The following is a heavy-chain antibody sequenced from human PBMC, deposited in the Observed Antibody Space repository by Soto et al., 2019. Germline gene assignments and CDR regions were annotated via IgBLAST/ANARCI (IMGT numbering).Heavy chain of an antibody. CDR3: AKDGNALDY. V-gene: IGHV3-30*18. D-gene: IGHD2-15*01. CDR1: GFTFSSYG. CDR2: ISYDGSNK. J-gene: IGHJ4*02. Sequence: LRLSCAASGFTFSSYGMHWVRQAPGMGLEWVAVISYDGSNKYYADSVKGRFTISRDNSKNTLYLQMNSLRAEDTAVYYCAKDGNALDYWGQGTLVTVSS.